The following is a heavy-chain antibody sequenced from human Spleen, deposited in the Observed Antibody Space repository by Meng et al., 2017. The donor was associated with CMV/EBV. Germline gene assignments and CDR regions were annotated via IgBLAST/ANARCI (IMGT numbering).Heavy chain of an antibody. CDR1: GFTFGSYA. CDR3: ARGAGPFDF. V-gene: IGHV3-21*01. J-gene: IGHJ4*02. D-gene: IGHD6-19*01. CDR2: ISRSDNYV. Sequence: LSLTCAASGFTFGSYAMSWVRQAPGEGLEWVSSISRSDNYVHYADSLKGRLTITRDDAKNSLYLQMNSLRVEDTGVYYCARGAGPFDFWGQGTLVTVSS.